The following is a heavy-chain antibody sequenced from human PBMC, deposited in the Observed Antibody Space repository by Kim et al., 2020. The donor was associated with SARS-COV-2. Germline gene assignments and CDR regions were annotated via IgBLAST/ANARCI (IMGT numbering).Heavy chain of an antibody. J-gene: IGHJ6*02. CDR1: GFTFSSYA. CDR2: ISYDGSNK. Sequence: GGSLRLSCAASGFTFSSYAMHWVRQAPGKGLEWVAVISYDGSNKYYVDSVKGRFTISRDNSKNTLYLQMNSLRAEDTAVYYCARVHRPVLRGYYYYYGMDVWGQGTTVTVSS. V-gene: IGHV3-30*04. CDR3: ARVHRPVLRGYYYYYGMDV.